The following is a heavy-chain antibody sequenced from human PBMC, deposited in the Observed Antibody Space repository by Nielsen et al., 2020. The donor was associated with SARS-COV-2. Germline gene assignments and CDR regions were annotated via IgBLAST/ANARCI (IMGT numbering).Heavy chain of an antibody. V-gene: IGHV3-23*01. CDR1: GFTFNIYA. D-gene: IGHD3-10*01. CDR3: AKDDVVRGDAYDI. J-gene: IGHJ3*02. Sequence: GESLKISCAASGFTFNIYAMAWVRRAPGRGLERVSGTSASGASTYYADSVKGRFSISRDNSRNTLYLQMNSLRVEDTAIYFCAKDDVVRGDAYDIWGQGTVATVSS. CDR2: TSASGAST.